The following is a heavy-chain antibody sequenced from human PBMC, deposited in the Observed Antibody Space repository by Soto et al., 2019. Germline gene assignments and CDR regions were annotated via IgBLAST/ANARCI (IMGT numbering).Heavy chain of an antibody. V-gene: IGHV3-15*01. CDR1: GFTFSNAW. CDR3: TTSGYCSGGSCYSSAEYFQH. J-gene: IGHJ1*01. D-gene: IGHD2-15*01. Sequence: GGSLRLSCAASGFTFSNAWMSWVRQAPGKGLEWVGRIKSKTDGGTTDYAAPVKGRFTISRDDSKNTLYLQMNSLKTEDTAVYYCTTSGYCSGGSCYSSAEYFQHWGQGTLVTVSS. CDR2: IKSKTDGGTT.